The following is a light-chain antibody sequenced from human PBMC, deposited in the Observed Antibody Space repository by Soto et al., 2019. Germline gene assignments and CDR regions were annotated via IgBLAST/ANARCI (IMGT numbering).Light chain of an antibody. J-gene: IGKJ2*01. CDR2: WAS. V-gene: IGKV4-1*01. Sequence: DIVMTQSPDSLAVSLGERATINCKSSQSLLYSSNNKNYLACYQQKPGQPPKLLIYWASTRESGVPDRFSGGGSGTGFSLTISSLQAEDVEVYYCQQYYTTPYTFGQGTKLEIK. CDR1: QSLLYSSNNKNY. CDR3: QQYYTTPYT.